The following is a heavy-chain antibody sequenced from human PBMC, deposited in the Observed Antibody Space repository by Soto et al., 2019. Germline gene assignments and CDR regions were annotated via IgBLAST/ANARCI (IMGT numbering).Heavy chain of an antibody. CDR2: LFNSGTT. J-gene: IGHJ4*02. Sequence: QVQLQESGPGLVKPSETLSLTCTVSGGSISSFYWSWIRQAPGKGLEYIGCLFNSGTTNYSPSLRSRVTIAEDTSKNQVSLKLSSMTAADTAVYYCAGGRQWLAFDYWGQGALVTVSS. CDR3: AGGRQWLAFDY. V-gene: IGHV4-59*03. D-gene: IGHD6-19*01. CDR1: GGSISSFY.